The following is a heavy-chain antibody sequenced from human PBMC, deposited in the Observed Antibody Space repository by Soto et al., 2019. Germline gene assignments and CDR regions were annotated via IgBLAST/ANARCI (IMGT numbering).Heavy chain of an antibody. D-gene: IGHD5-18*01. V-gene: IGHV1-69*13. J-gene: IGHJ6*02. CDR2: IIPILGTA. CDR3: AREWTEGGYSYGYSYYYGMDV. CDR1: GGTFSSYA. Sequence: GASVKVSCKASGGTFSSYAISWVRQAPGQGLEWMGGIIPILGTANYAQKFQGRVTITADESTSTAYMELSSLRSEDTAVYHCAREWTEGGYSYGYSYYYGMDVWGQGTTVTVSS.